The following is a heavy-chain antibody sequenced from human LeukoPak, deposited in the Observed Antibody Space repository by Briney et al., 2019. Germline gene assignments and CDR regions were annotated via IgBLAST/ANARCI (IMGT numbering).Heavy chain of an antibody. J-gene: IGHJ6*03. CDR2: IYHSGST. CDR1: GGSISSSSYY. CDR3: AREKLHNYVWGTYRQDYYMDV. D-gene: IGHD3-16*02. Sequence: SETLSLTCTVSGGSISSSSYYWGWIRQPPGKGLEWIGSIYHSGSTYYNPSLKSRVTISVDTSKNQFSLKLSSVTAADTAVYYCAREKLHNYVWGTYRQDYYMDVWGKGTTVTVSS. V-gene: IGHV4-39*07.